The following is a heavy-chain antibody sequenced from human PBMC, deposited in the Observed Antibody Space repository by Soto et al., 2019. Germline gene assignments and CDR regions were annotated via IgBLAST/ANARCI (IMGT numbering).Heavy chain of an antibody. CDR2: VGSGGGPT. D-gene: IGHD1-26*01. CDR3: AKDRPFGATTGSTIDY. J-gene: IGHJ4*02. CDR1: GFIFSTYA. Sequence: GGSLRLSCAASGFIFSTYAMSWVRQAPGKGLEWVSVVGSGGGPTYYADSVRGRFTVSRDNSKNTLFLQMNSLTAEDTALYYCAKDRPFGATTGSTIDYWGQGALVTVSS. V-gene: IGHV3-23*01.